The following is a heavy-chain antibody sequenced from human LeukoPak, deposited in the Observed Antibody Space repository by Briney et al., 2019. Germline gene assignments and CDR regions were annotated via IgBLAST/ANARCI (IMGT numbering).Heavy chain of an antibody. Sequence: GESLKISFKGSGYRFTSYWISWVRQMPGKGLEWMGRIDPSDSYTNYSPSFQGHVTISADKSISTAYLQWSSLKASDTAMYYCASYGSGSYNGMDVWGKGTTVTVSS. D-gene: IGHD3-10*01. J-gene: IGHJ6*04. V-gene: IGHV5-10-1*01. CDR2: IDPSDSYT. CDR3: ASYGSGSYNGMDV. CDR1: GYRFTSYW.